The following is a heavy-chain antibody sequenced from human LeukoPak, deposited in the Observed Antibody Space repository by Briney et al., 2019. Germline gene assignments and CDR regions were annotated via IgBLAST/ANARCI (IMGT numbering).Heavy chain of an antibody. D-gene: IGHD3-3*01. J-gene: IGHJ5*02. CDR2: ISSSSGYI. Sequence: GGSLRLSCAASGFTFNSYSMNWVRQTPGKGLEWVSSISSSSGYINYADSVKGRFTVSRDSSKNTLYLQMDSLRAEDTAVYYCARGANYDFWSGYITDGYNCFDPWGQGTLVTVSS. CDR1: GFTFNSYS. CDR3: ARGANYDFWSGYITDGYNCFDP. V-gene: IGHV3-21*01.